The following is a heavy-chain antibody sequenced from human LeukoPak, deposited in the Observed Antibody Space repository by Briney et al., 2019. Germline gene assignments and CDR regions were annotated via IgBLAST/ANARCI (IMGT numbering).Heavy chain of an antibody. CDR3: SRYQKSGLEVLWRY. Sequence: ASVTVSCMASRYRFTSYEISWGRQAPGQGLQWRGVISTYIGNTNYAQTVQDRVTITNNKSTSTVYMELRSLTSDATVVNYGSRYQKSGLEVLWRYGRRGTLVTVS. D-gene: IGHD3-3*01. V-gene: IGHV1-18*04. CDR1: RYRFTSYE. J-gene: IGHJ4*02. CDR2: ISTYIGNT.